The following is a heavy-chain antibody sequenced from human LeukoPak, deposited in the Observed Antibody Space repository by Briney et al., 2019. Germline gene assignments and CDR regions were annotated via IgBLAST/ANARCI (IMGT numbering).Heavy chain of an antibody. D-gene: IGHD6-19*01. CDR2: IYSTGTT. CDR3: ARGDGSGWNGPNYKY. J-gene: IGHJ4*02. V-gene: IGHV3-53*01. CDR1: GFTVNSNY. Sequence: GGSLRLSCAASGFTVNSNYMSWVRQAPGKGLEWVSVIYSTGTTHYSDSVKGRFTISRDNFKSTLFLQMNSLRAEDTAVYYCARGDGSGWNGPNYKYWGQGTLVTVYS.